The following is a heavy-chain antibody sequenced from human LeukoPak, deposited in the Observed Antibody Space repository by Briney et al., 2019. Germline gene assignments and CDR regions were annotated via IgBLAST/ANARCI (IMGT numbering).Heavy chain of an antibody. D-gene: IGHD2-2*01. CDR3: AREGYCSSTSCYGRFFDY. V-gene: IGHV3-30-3*01. CDR2: ISYDGSNK. CDR1: GFTFSSYA. Sequence: GGSLRLSCAASGFTFSSYAMHWVRQAPGKGLEWVAVISYDGSNKYYADSVEGRFTISRDNSKNTLYLQMNSLRAEDTAVYYCAREGYCSSTSCYGRFFDYWGQGTLVTVSS. J-gene: IGHJ4*02.